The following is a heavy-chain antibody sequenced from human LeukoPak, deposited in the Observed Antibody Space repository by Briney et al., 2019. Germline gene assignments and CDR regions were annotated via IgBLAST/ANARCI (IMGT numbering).Heavy chain of an antibody. CDR3: ARERYSSSWYGRGLAFDT. CDR1: GGSFSGYY. J-gene: IGHJ3*02. CDR2: INHSGST. Sequence: SETLSLTCAVYGGSFSGYYWSWIRQPPGKGLEWIGEINHSGSTNYNPSLKSRVTISVDTSKNQSSLKLSSVPAAETAVYYCARERYSSSWYGRGLAFDTWGQGTMVTVSS. D-gene: IGHD6-13*01. V-gene: IGHV4-34*01.